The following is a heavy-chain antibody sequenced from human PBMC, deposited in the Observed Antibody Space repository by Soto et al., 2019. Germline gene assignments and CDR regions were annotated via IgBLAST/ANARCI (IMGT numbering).Heavy chain of an antibody. J-gene: IGHJ4*02. Sequence: SETLSLTCTVSGGSVSSGSYYWSWIRQPPGKGLEWIGYIYYSGSTNYNPSLKSRVTISVDTSKNQFSLNLSSVTAADTAVYYCARFPTRYCGGDCYDYWGQGTLVTVSS. CDR3: ARFPTRYCGGDCYDY. V-gene: IGHV4-61*01. CDR2: IYYSGST. CDR1: GGSVSSGSYY. D-gene: IGHD2-21*01.